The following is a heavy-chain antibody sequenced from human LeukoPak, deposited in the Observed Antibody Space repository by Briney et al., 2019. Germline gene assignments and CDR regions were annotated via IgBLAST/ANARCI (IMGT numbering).Heavy chain of an antibody. CDR2: ISGSSGST. CDR3: AKVAGYSYVGVYYFDY. V-gene: IGHV3-23*01. D-gene: IGHD5-18*01. Sequence: GGSLRLSCAASGFTFSSYAMNWVRQVPGKGLEWVSAISGSSGSTYYADSVKGRFTISRDNSKNTLYLQMNSLRAEDTAVYYCAKVAGYSYVGVYYFDYWGQGTLVTVSS. J-gene: IGHJ4*02. CDR1: GFTFSSYA.